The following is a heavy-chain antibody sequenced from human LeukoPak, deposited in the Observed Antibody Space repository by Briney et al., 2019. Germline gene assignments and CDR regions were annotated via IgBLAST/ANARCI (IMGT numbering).Heavy chain of an antibody. V-gene: IGHV3-23*01. Sequence: GGSLRLSCAASGFTFSSYAMTWVRQAPGKGLEWDSSITGSGGATYYADSVEGRFTISRDNSKNTLYLQMNSLGAEDTAVYYCARKTGFFLSDPWGQGTLVTVSS. J-gene: IGHJ5*02. CDR2: ITGSGGAT. CDR1: GFTFSSYA. CDR3: ARKTGFFLSDP. D-gene: IGHD2/OR15-2a*01.